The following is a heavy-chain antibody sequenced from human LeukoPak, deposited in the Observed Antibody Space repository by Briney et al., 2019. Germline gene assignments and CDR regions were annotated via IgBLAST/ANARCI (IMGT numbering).Heavy chain of an antibody. Sequence: SETLSLTCAVYGGSFSGYYWSWIRQPPGKGLEWIGEINRSGSTNYNPSLKSRVTISVDTSKNQFSLKLSSVTAADTAVYYCARQSWFGELDYWGQGTLVTVSS. CDR3: ARQSWFGELDY. J-gene: IGHJ4*02. D-gene: IGHD3-10*01. V-gene: IGHV4-34*01. CDR1: GGSFSGYY. CDR2: INRSGST.